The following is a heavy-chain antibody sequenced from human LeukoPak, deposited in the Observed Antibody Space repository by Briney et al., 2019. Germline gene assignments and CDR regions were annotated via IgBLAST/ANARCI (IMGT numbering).Heavy chain of an antibody. CDR3: ARDGSPEDAFDI. D-gene: IGHD3-10*01. CDR2: IYSGGST. J-gene: IGHJ3*02. Sequence: GGSLRLSCAASGFTVSSNYMSWVRQAPGKGLEWVSVIYSGGSTYYADSVKGRFAISRHNSKNTLYLQMNSLRAEDTAVYCCARDGSPEDAFDIWGQGTMVTVSS. CDR1: GFTVSSNY. V-gene: IGHV3-53*04.